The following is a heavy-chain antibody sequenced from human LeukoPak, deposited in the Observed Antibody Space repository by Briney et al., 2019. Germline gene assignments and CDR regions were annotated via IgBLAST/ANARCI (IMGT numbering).Heavy chain of an antibody. V-gene: IGHV1-2*02. CDR1: GFTFTGYY. J-gene: IGHJ4*02. Sequence: ASVKVSCKSSGFTFTGYYMHWVRQAPGQGLEWMGWINPNSGGTNYAQKFQGRVTMTRDTSISTAYMELSRLKSDDTAVYYCARDRNLYYYDSSGYDYWGQGTLVTVSS. CDR2: INPNSGGT. D-gene: IGHD3-22*01. CDR3: ARDRNLYYYDSSGYDY.